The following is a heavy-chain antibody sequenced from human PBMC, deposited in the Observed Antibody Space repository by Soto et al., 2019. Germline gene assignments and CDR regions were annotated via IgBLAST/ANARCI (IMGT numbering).Heavy chain of an antibody. CDR1: GYSFTSYC. CDR2: ISACNGNT. D-gene: IGHD4-17*01. V-gene: IGHV1-18*04. Sequence: GESLKISCKGSGYSFTSYCISWVRQIPGKGMKWMGIISACNGNTNYAKKLQGRVTMTTDTSTSTAYMELRSLRSDDTAVYYCAREASYYGAAPWFFDLWGRGTLVTVSS. J-gene: IGHJ2*01. CDR3: AREASYYGAAPWFFDL.